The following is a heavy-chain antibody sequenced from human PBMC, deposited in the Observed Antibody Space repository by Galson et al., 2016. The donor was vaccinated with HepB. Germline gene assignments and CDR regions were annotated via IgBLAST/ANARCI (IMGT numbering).Heavy chain of an antibody. CDR3: AREMYYYDKTRFDP. CDR1: GYTFTAYG. CDR2: INPSSGAT. V-gene: IGHV1-2*04. Sequence: SVKVSCKASGYTFTAYGIHWVRQAPGQGLEWMGWINPSSGATDYAHTFQDWVTMTTDTPLTTVYMELRNLKFDDTALYYCAREMYYYDKTRFDPWGQGALVTVSS. D-gene: IGHD3-22*01. J-gene: IGHJ5*02.